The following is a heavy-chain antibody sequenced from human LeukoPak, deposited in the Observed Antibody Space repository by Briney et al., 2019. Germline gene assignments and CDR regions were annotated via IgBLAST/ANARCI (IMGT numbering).Heavy chain of an antibody. J-gene: IGHJ6*02. CDR2: TPYDGNNK. D-gene: IGHD5-12*01. V-gene: IGHV3-30-3*01. Sequence: GGSLRLSCAASGFSFSSFAMHWVRQAPGKGLEWVAVTPYDGNNKYYADSVKGRFTISRGNSKNTLYLQMNSLRTEDTALYYCARDGNSGYDLTYYYGMDVWGQGTTVTVAS. CDR3: ARDGNSGYDLTYYYGMDV. CDR1: GFSFSSFA.